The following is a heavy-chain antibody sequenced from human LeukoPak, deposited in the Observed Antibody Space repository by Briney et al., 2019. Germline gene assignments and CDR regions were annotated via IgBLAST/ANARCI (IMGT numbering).Heavy chain of an antibody. J-gene: IGHJ5*02. CDR1: GGSISSGGYS. Sequence: KASETLSLTCAVSGGSISSGGYSWSWIRQPPGKGLEWIGYIYHSGSTYYNPSLKSRVTISVDRSKNQFSLKLSSVTAADTAVYYCARGTAVAGTWGRGTLVTVSS. CDR2: IYHSGST. D-gene: IGHD6-19*01. CDR3: ARGTAVAGT. V-gene: IGHV4-30-2*01.